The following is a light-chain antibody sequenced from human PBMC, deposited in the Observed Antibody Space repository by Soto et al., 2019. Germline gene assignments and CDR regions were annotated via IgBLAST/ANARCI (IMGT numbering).Light chain of an antibody. CDR3: QQYNSYSWT. Sequence: IPLTQSPSTLSLSPGYRVTINFRASQSINNWLAWYQQKPGQAPNLLIYEASSLASGVPSRFSGSRSGTEFTLTISSLQPEDFATYYCQQYNSYSWTFGQGTKVDIK. J-gene: IGKJ1*01. CDR1: QSINNW. CDR2: EAS. V-gene: IGKV1-5*03.